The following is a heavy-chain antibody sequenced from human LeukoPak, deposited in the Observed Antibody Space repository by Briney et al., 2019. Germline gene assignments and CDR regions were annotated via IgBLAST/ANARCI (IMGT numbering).Heavy chain of an antibody. CDR2: IYYSGST. J-gene: IGHJ6*03. Sequence: SETLSLTCTVSGGSISSHYWSWIRQPPGKGLEWIGYIYYSGSTNYNPSLKSRVTISVDTSKNQFSLKPSSVTAADTAVYYCARVRVGATIGYYYYMDVWGKGTTVTVSS. D-gene: IGHD1-26*01. V-gene: IGHV4-59*11. CDR1: GGSISSHY. CDR3: ARVRVGATIGYYYYMDV.